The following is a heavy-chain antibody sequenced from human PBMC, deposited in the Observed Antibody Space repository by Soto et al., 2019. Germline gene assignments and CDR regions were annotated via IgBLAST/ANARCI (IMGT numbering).Heavy chain of an antibody. V-gene: IGHV3-15*07. Sequence: EVQLVESGGGLVKPGGSLRLSCAASGFTFSNAWMNWVRQAPGKGPEWVGRIKSKTDGGTTDYAAPVKGRFTISRDDSKNTLYLQMNSLKTEDTAVYYCTTDRRNTSQSSDYWGQGTLVTVSS. J-gene: IGHJ4*02. CDR2: IKSKTDGGTT. CDR3: TTDRRNTSQSSDY. CDR1: GFTFSNAW. D-gene: IGHD1-26*01.